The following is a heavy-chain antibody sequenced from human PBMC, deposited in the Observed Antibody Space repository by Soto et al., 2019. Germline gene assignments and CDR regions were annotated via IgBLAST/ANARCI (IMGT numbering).Heavy chain of an antibody. Sequence: GASGKVSCKASGYTFTSYGISWVRRAPGQGLEWMGWISAYNGNTNYAQKLQGRVTMTTDTSTSTAYMELRSLRSDDTAVYYCARGHYYDSSGYPDDYWGQGTLVTVSS. D-gene: IGHD3-22*01. V-gene: IGHV1-18*04. CDR1: GYTFTSYG. J-gene: IGHJ4*02. CDR2: ISAYNGNT. CDR3: ARGHYYDSSGYPDDY.